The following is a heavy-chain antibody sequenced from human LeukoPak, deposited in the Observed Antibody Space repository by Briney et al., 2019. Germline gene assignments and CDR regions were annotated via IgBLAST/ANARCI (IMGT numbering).Heavy chain of an antibody. CDR1: GGSISSGGYY. CDR2: IFRTGST. J-gene: IGHJ4*02. D-gene: IGHD4-23*01. Sequence: SETLSLTRTVSGGSISSGGYYWTWIRQHPGKGLEWIGYIFRTGSTYYNPSLNSRVAISLDTSKNHFSLNLTSVTAADTAVYYCARAPLPYGGNSGFDYWGQGTLVTVSS. V-gene: IGHV4-31*03. CDR3: ARAPLPYGGNSGFDY.